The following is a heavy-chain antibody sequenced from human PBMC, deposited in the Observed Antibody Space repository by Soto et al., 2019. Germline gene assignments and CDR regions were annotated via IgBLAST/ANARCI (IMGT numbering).Heavy chain of an antibody. J-gene: IGHJ6*02. CDR3: AREAKRGYYYYGMDV. V-gene: IGHV1-18*01. CDR1: GYTFTSYG. Sequence: QVQLVQSGAEVKKPGASVKVSCKASGYTFTSYGISWVRQAPGQGLEWMGWISAYNGNTNYAQKLQGRVTMTTDTSTSTAYLELRSLSSDDTAVYYCAREAKRGYYYYGMDVWGQGTTVTVSS. CDR2: ISAYNGNT.